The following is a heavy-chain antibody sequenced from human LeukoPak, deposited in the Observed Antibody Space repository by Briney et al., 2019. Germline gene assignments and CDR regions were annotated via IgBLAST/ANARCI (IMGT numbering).Heavy chain of an antibody. V-gene: IGHV1-69*05. D-gene: IGHD5-18*01. J-gene: IGHJ4*02. CDR3: AADHWYSYGYALY. CDR2: IIPIFGTA. Sequence: SVKVSCTASGGTFSSYAISWVRQAPGQGLEWMGGIIPIFGTANYAQKFQERVTITRDMSTSTAYMELSSLRSEDTAVYYCAADHWYSYGYALYWGQGTLVTVSS. CDR1: GGTFSSYA.